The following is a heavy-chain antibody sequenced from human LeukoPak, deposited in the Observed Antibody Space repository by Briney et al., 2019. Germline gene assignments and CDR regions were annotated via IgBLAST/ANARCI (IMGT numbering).Heavy chain of an antibody. CDR1: GGSISSYY. CDR2: ISYSGTT. Sequence: SETLSLTCTVSGGSISSYYWSWVRQPPGKELEWIGYISYSGTTKYNPSLKSRVTISVDTSKNQFSLKLSSVTAADTAVYYCARHSTFEIWGQGTMVSVSS. V-gene: IGHV4-59*08. CDR3: ARHSTFEI. J-gene: IGHJ3*02.